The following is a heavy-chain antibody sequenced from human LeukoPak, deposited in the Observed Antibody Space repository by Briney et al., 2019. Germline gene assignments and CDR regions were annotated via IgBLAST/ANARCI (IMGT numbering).Heavy chain of an antibody. CDR3: TTYFHGSGTFDY. CDR2: IKSKTDGGTT. V-gene: IGHV3-15*01. J-gene: IGHJ4*02. Sequence: GGPLRLSCAASGFTFSNAWMSWVRQAPGKGLEWVGRIKSKTDGGTTDYAAPVKGRFTISRDDSKNTLYLQMNSLKTEDTAVYYCTTYFHGSGTFDYWGQGTLVTVSS. D-gene: IGHD3-10*01. CDR1: GFTFSNAW.